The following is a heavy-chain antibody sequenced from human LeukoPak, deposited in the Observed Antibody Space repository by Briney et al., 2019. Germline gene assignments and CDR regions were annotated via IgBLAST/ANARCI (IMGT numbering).Heavy chain of an antibody. CDR3: ARGYGDYFDYYYMDV. CDR1: GGTFSSYA. Sequence: SVKVSCKASGGTFSSYAISWVRQAPGQGLEWMGRIIPIFGTANYAQKFQGRVTITTDESTSTAYMELRSLRSDDTAVYYCARGYGDYFDYYYMDVWGKGTTVTVSS. CDR2: IIPIFGTA. D-gene: IGHD4-17*01. J-gene: IGHJ6*03. V-gene: IGHV1-69*05.